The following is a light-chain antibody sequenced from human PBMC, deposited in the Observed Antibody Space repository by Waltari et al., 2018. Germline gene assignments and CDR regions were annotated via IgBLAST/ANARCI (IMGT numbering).Light chain of an antibody. CDR3: QQYITTPRT. V-gene: IGKV4-1*01. Sequence: DIVMTQSPDSLAVSLGERATINYKSSQSVLHSSNNKNYLVWYQQKPGQPPKLLIYWASTRESGVPDRFSGSGSGKDFTLNISSLQAEDVAVYYCQQYITTPRTFGHGTKVEIK. CDR2: WAS. CDR1: QSVLHSSNNKNY. J-gene: IGKJ1*01.